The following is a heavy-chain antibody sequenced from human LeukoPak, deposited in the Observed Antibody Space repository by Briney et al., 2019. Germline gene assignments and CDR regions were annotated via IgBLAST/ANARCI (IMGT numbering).Heavy chain of an antibody. D-gene: IGHD3-3*01. Sequence: PGGSLRLSCAASGFTVSSNYMNWVRQAPGKGLEWVANIKQDGSEKYYVDSVKGRFTISRDNAKNSLYLQMNSLRAEDTAVYYCARDWGGSYDFWSGYTTPVNWFDPWGQGTLVTVSS. CDR2: IKQDGSEK. CDR1: GFTVSSNY. CDR3: ARDWGGSYDFWSGYTTPVNWFDP. V-gene: IGHV3-7*01. J-gene: IGHJ5*02.